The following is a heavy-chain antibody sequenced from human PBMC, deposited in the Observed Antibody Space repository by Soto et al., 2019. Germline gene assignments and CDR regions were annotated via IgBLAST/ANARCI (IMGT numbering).Heavy chain of an antibody. Sequence: GGSLRLSCGVSGFTFSKYGMHWVRQTPGEGLEWVALIWYDGSKKNYADSVKGRITISRDNSKNTLYLQMNSLRVEDTAVYYCARDNLYFGMDVWGQGTTVTVSS. CDR2: IWYDGSKK. CDR3: ARDNLYFGMDV. J-gene: IGHJ6*02. V-gene: IGHV3-33*01. CDR1: GFTFSKYG.